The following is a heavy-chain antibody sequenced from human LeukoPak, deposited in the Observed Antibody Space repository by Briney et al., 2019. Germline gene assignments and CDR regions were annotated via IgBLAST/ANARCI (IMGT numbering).Heavy chain of an antibody. CDR3: ARAEYSGYDYWFDP. J-gene: IGHJ5*02. D-gene: IGHD5-12*01. Sequence: SETLSLTCAVYGGSFSGYYWSWIRQPPGEGLEWIGEINHSGSTNYNPSLKSRVTISVDTSKNQFSLKLSSVTAADTAVYYCARAEYSGYDYWFDPWGQGTLVTVSS. CDR2: INHSGST. V-gene: IGHV4-34*01. CDR1: GGSFSGYY.